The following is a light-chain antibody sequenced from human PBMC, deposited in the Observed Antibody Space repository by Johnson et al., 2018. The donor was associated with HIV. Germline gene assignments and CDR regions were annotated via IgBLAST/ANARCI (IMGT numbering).Light chain of an antibody. CDR2: ENN. CDR1: NSNIGNNF. V-gene: IGLV1-51*02. Sequence: QSVLTQPPSVSAAPGQKVTISCSGTNSNIGNNFVSWYQQFPGTAPRLLIYENNMRPSGIPDRFSGSKSGTSATLDITGLQTGDEADYYCETWDSSLSVYVFGTGTKVTVL. J-gene: IGLJ1*01. CDR3: ETWDSSLSVYV.